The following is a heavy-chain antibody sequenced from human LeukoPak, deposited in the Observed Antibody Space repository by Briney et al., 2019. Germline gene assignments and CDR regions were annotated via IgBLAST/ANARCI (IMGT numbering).Heavy chain of an antibody. J-gene: IGHJ6*03. V-gene: IGHV3-30*02. Sequence: AGGSLRLSCAASGFTFSSYGMHWVRQAPGKGLEWVAFIRYDGSNKYYADSVKGRFTISRDNSKNTLYLRMNSLRAEDTAVYCCAKGQGWEHSYYYCYMDVWGKGTTVTISS. CDR2: IRYDGSNK. CDR1: GFTFSSYG. CDR3: AKGQGWEHSYYYCYMDV. D-gene: IGHD1-26*01.